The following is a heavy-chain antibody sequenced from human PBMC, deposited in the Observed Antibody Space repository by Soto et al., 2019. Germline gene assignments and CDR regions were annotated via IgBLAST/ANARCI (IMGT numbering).Heavy chain of an antibody. J-gene: IGHJ4*02. CDR2: INHSGGT. Sequence: QVQLQQWGAGLLKPSETLSVTCTVYGGSFSGSFWSWIRQPPGKGLEWIGEINHSGGTNYNPSLXSXVXXSVDTSKNQFSLKLTSVTAADTAVYYCARSGGGDYWGQGTLVTVSS. CDR3: ARSGGGDY. D-gene: IGHD1-26*01. V-gene: IGHV4-34*01. CDR1: GGSFSGSF.